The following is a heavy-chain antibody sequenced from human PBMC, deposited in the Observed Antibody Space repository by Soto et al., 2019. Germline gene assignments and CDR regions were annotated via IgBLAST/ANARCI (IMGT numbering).Heavy chain of an antibody. D-gene: IGHD3-3*01. Sequence: QVQLVQSGAEVQKPGSSVKVSCKASGGTFSSYAISWVRQAPGQGLEWMGGIIPIFGTANYAQKFQGRVTITADESTSIAYMELSSLSSEDTAVYYCAADLFGVVADLGWYYYGMDVWGQGTTVTVSS. J-gene: IGHJ6*02. CDR2: IIPIFGTA. V-gene: IGHV1-69*01. CDR1: GGTFSSYA. CDR3: AADLFGVVADLGWYYYGMDV.